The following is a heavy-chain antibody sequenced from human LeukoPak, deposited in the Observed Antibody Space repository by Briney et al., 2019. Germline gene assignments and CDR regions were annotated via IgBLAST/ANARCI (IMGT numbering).Heavy chain of an antibody. Sequence: GGSLRPSCAASGFTFSSYSMNWVRQAPGKGLEWVSYISSSSSTIYYADSVKGRFTISRDNAKNSLYLQMSSLRAEDTAVYYCSVETQNAFDIWGQGTMVTVSS. CDR2: ISSSSSTI. J-gene: IGHJ3*02. V-gene: IGHV3-48*01. CDR1: GFTFSSYS. CDR3: SVETQNAFDI.